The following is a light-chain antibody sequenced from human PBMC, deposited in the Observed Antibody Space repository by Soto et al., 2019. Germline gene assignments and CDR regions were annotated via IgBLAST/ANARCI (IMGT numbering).Light chain of an antibody. CDR3: QQYHTWPIT. V-gene: IGKV3-11*01. CDR1: QSVRRY. J-gene: IGKJ4*01. CDR2: DAS. Sequence: IVLTQSPATLSLSPGERATLSCRASQSVRRYLAWYQQKPGQAPRLLIYDASTRATGIPARFSGSGSETDFTLTITSLEPEDCAIYYCQQYHTWPITFGGGTKVDIK.